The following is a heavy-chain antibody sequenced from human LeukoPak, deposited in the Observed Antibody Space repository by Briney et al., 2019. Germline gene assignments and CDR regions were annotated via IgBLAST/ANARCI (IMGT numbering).Heavy chain of an antibody. CDR1: GGTFSSYA. Sequence: SVKVSCKASGGTFSSYAISWVRQAPGQGLEWMGRIIPILGIANYAQKFQGRVTITADKSTSTAYMELSSLRSEDTAVYYCARGLLGVGATTGFDYWGQGTLVTVSS. CDR3: ARGLLGVGATTGFDY. CDR2: IIPILGIA. J-gene: IGHJ4*02. V-gene: IGHV1-69*04. D-gene: IGHD1-26*01.